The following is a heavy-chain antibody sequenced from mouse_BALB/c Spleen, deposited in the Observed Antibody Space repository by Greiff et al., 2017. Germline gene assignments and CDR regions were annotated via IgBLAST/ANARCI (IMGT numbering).Heavy chain of an antibody. V-gene: IGHV1S130*01. CDR1: GYTFTSSW. CDR2: IHPNSGNT. Sequence: QVQLQQSGSVLVRPGASVKLSCKASGYTFTSSWMHWAKQRPGQGLEWIGEIHPNSGNTNYNEKFKGKATLTVDTSSSTAYVDLSSLTSEDSAVYYCARSSYYYAMDYWGQGTSVTVSS. D-gene: IGHD1-1*01. CDR3: ARSSYYYAMDY. J-gene: IGHJ4*01.